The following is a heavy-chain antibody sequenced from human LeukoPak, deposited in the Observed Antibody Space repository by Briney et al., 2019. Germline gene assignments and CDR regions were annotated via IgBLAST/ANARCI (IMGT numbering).Heavy chain of an antibody. Sequence: GGSLRLSCAASGFTVSSNYMSWVRQAPGKGLEWVSVIYSGGSTYYADSVKGRFTISRDNSRNTLYLQMNSLRAEDTAVYYCARASSTSAFSGMDVWGRGTTVTVSS. CDR3: ARASSTSAFSGMDV. D-gene: IGHD2-2*01. CDR1: GFTVSSNY. CDR2: IYSGGST. J-gene: IGHJ6*04. V-gene: IGHV3-53*01.